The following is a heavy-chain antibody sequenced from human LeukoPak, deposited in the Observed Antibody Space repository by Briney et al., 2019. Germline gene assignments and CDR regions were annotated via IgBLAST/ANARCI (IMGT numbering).Heavy chain of an antibody. Sequence: ASVKVSCNASGHTFTSFGITWVRQAPGQGLEWMGGIIPIFGTANYAQKFQGRVTITTDESTSTAYMELSSLRSEDTAVYYCASTSSSSLHYFDYLGQGTLVTVSS. V-gene: IGHV1-69*05. CDR3: ASTSSSSLHYFDY. CDR1: GHTFTSFG. D-gene: IGHD6-6*01. J-gene: IGHJ4*02. CDR2: IIPIFGTA.